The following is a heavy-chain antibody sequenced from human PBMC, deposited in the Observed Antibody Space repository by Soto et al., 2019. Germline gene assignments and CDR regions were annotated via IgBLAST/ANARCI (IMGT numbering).Heavy chain of an antibody. Sequence: PGGSLRLSCAASGFTFDDYAMHWVRQAPGKGLEWVSGISWNSGSIGYADSVKGRFTISRDNAKNSLYLQMNSLRAEDTALYYCAKGLGWTREFDPWGQGTLVTVSS. CDR3: AKGLGWTREFDP. CDR1: GFTFDDYA. V-gene: IGHV3-9*01. D-gene: IGHD6-19*01. J-gene: IGHJ5*02. CDR2: ISWNSGSI.